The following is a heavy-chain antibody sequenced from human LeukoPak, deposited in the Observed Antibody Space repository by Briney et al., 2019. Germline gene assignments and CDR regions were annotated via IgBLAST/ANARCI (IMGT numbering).Heavy chain of an antibody. CDR2: ISGSGGGT. D-gene: IGHD3-22*01. J-gene: IGHJ4*02. CDR1: GITLGNYG. Sequence: GGSLRLSCAVSGITLGNYGMSWVRQAPGKGLEWVAGISGSGGGTNYADSVKGRFTISRDNPKNTLFLQMNNLRAEDTAVSFCAKRGVVIRVILVGFHKEAYYFDSWGQGALVTVSS. V-gene: IGHV3-23*01. CDR3: AKRGVVIRVILVGFHKEAYYFDS.